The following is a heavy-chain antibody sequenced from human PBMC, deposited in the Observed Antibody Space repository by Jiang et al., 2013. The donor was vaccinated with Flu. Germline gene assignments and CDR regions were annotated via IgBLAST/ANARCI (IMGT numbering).Heavy chain of an antibody. J-gene: IGHJ3*02. CDR1: GFAFSSYE. CDR3: ARDQGPLVYCGGDCNPPLDAFDI. V-gene: IGHV3-48*03. CDR2: ISSSGTTI. Sequence: VQLLESGGGLVQPGGSLRLSCAASGFAFSSYEMNWVRQAPGKGLEWVAYISSSGTTIYYADSMKGRFTISRDNAKNSLFLQMSGLRAEDTALYYCARDQGPLVYCGGDCNPPLDAFDIWGQGTMVTVSS. D-gene: IGHD2-21*02.